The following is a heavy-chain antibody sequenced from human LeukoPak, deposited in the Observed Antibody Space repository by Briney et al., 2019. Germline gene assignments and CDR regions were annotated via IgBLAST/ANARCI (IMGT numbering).Heavy chain of an antibody. V-gene: IGHV3-30*04. CDR1: GFTFSSYA. D-gene: IGHD6-19*01. J-gene: IGHJ4*02. Sequence: GGSLRLSCAASGFTFSSYAMHWVRQAPGKGLEWVAVISYDGSNKYYADSVKGRFTISRDNSKNTLYLQMNSLRAEDTAVYYCAREFEYSSGWYPTFDYWGQGTLVTVSS. CDR2: ISYDGSNK. CDR3: AREFEYSSGWYPTFDY.